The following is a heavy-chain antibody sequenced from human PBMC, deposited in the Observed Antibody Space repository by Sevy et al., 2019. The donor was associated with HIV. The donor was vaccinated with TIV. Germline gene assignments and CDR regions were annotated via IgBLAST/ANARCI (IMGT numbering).Heavy chain of an antibody. CDR3: AKYTTVWSPVAKSPFDY. CDR1: GFTFSNYA. CDR2: IGGSGGST. D-gene: IGHD3-3*01. Sequence: GGSLRLSCAASGFTFSNYAMSWVRQAPGKGLEWVSAIGGSGGSTFYADSVKGRFTISRDNSKNTLYLQMNSLRAEDAAVYSFAKYTTVWSPVAKSPFDYWGQGTLVTVSS. V-gene: IGHV3-23*01. J-gene: IGHJ4*02.